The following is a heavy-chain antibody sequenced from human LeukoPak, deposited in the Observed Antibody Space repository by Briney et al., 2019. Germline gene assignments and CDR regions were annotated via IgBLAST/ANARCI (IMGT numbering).Heavy chain of an antibody. CDR2: INHSGSA. CDR1: GGSFSGYS. D-gene: IGHD1-26*01. V-gene: IGHV4-34*01. CDR3: ASLRERSYYARGFDY. J-gene: IGHJ4*02. Sequence: SETLSLTCAVYGGSFSGYSWNWIRQPPGKGLEWIGEINHSGSANYNPSLKSRVTISLDTSKNQFSLKLSPVTAADTAVYYCASLRERSYYARGFDYWGQGTLVTVSS.